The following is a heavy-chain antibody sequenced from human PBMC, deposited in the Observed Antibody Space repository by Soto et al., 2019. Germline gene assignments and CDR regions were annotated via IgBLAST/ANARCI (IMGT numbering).Heavy chain of an antibody. J-gene: IGHJ4*02. CDR2: MNPNSGDT. CDR3: ARGELLWFGELRR. V-gene: IGHV1-8*01. CDR1: GYTFTSYE. Sequence: QVQLVQSGAEVKKPGASVKVSCKASGYTFTSYEINWVRQATGQGHEGMGWMNPNSGDTGYAQKFQGRVTMTRNTSISTDYMELSSLRSEETAVYYCARGELLWFGELRRWGQGTLVTVSS. D-gene: IGHD3-10*01.